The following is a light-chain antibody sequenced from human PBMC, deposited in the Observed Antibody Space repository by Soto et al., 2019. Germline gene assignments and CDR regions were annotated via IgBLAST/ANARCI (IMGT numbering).Light chain of an antibody. J-gene: IGKJ2*01. CDR2: GAS. CDR1: QSVSSNY. Sequence: DIVLTQSPGTLSLFPGERATLSCRASQSVSSNYLAWFQQKPGQAPRLLIHGASSRAAGIPDRFSGSGSGTDFTLSISRLEPEDFAVYYCQQYVSSPSTFGQGTKLEIK. CDR3: QQYVSSPST. V-gene: IGKV3-20*01.